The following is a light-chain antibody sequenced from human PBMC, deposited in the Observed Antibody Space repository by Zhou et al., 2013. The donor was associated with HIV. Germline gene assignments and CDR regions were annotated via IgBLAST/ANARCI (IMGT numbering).Light chain of an antibody. Sequence: DVQLTQSPPTLSASVGDNVTITCRASRSVSPWLAWYQQKPGGAPKLLVYQTPTLESRVPSRFSGRGSGAEFHLSIVSLQPDDFATYYCQDYGDSSRTFGRGTRVEMK. CDR3: QDYGDSSRT. CDR2: QTP. J-gene: IGKJ4*02. CDR1: RSVSPW. V-gene: IGKV1-5*03.